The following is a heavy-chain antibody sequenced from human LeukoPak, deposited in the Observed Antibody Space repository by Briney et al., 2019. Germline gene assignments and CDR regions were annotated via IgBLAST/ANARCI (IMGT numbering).Heavy chain of an antibody. D-gene: IGHD3-9*01. CDR2: ISSSGSTI. CDR1: GFTFSSYS. Sequence: GGSLRLSCAASGFTFSSYSMNWARQAPGKGLEWVSYISSSGSTIYYADSVKGRFTISRDNAKNSLYLQMNSLRAEDTAVYYCARTAYYDRGHYFDYWGQGTLVTVSS. CDR3: ARTAYYDRGHYFDY. V-gene: IGHV3-48*04. J-gene: IGHJ4*02.